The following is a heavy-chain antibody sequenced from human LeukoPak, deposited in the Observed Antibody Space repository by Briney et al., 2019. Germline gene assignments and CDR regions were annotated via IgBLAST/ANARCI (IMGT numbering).Heavy chain of an antibody. J-gene: IGHJ6*03. CDR2: ISSSSSYI. V-gene: IGHV3-21*01. CDR3: AREDKSSTSCYTCYYYYMDV. Sequence: GGSLRLSCAASGFTFSSYSMNWVRQAPGKGLEWVSSISSSSSYIYYADSVKGRFTISRDNAKNSLYLQMNSLRAEDTAVYYCAREDKSSTSCYTCYYYYMDVWGKGTTVTVSS. D-gene: IGHD2-2*02. CDR1: GFTFSSYS.